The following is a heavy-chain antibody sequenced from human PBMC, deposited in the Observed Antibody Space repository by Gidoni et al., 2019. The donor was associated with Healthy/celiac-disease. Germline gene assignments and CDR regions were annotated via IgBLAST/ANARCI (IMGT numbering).Heavy chain of an antibody. CDR3: AKKALVVPAAMYAFDI. Sequence: EVQLLESGGGLVQPGGSLRLSCAAAGFTFSSYAMDWVRQSPGKGLGWVSGISGSGGSTSYADSVKGRFTIARDNSKNTLYLQINSLRAEDTAVYYCAKKALVVPAAMYAFDIWGQGTMVTVSS. D-gene: IGHD2-2*01. V-gene: IGHV3-23*01. J-gene: IGHJ3*02. CDR2: ISGSGGST. CDR1: GFTFSSYA.